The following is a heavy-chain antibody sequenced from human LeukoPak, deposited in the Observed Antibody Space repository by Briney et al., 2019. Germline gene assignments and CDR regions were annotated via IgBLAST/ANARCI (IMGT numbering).Heavy chain of an antibody. CDR2: ISSSGSTI. D-gene: IGHD6-13*01. J-gene: IGHJ5*02. CDR1: GFTFSDYY. V-gene: IGHV3-11*01. CDR3: ARDLKQQLTYNWFDP. Sequence: GGSLRLSFAASGFTFSDYYMSWIRQAPGKGLEWVSYISSSGSTIYYADSVKGRFTISRDNAKNSLYLQMSSLRAEDTAVYYCARDLKQQLTYNWFDPWGQGTLVTVSS.